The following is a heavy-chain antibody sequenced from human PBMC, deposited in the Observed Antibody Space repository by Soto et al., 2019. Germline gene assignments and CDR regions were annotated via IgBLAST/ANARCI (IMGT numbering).Heavy chain of an antibody. CDR2: IKQDGSEK. CDR3: ARDVYYYYYYMDV. Sequence: EVQLVESGGGLVQPGGSLRLSCAASGFTFSSYWMSWVRQAPGKGLXWVANIKQDGSEKYYVDSVKGRFTISRDNAKNSLYLQMNSLRAEDTAVYYCARDVYYYYYYMDVWGKGTTVTVSS. CDR1: GFTFSSYW. J-gene: IGHJ6*03. V-gene: IGHV3-7*01.